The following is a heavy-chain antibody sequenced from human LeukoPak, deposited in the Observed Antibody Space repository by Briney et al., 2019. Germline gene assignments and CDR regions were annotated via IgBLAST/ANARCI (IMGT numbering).Heavy chain of an antibody. J-gene: IGHJ4*02. Sequence: ASVKVSCKASGGTFSSYAISWVRQAPGQGLEWMGGIIPIFGTANYAQKFQGRVAITTDESTSTAYMELSSLRSEDTAVYYCASSVSTGAVAAYDYWGQGTLVTVSS. CDR2: IIPIFGTA. CDR1: GGTFSSYA. CDR3: ASSVSTGAVAAYDY. D-gene: IGHD6-19*01. V-gene: IGHV1-69*05.